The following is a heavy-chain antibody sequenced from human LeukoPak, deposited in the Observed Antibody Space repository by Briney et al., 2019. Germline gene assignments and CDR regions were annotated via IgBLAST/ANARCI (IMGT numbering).Heavy chain of an antibody. CDR1: GVSIYSSTYY. Sequence: SETLSLTCSVSGVSIYSSTYYWAWIRQPPGKGLEFTGSIYYNEDTFHNPSLKSRLTISVDTSANLFSLRLTSVTAADTATYYCARQLAAGNDGFDVWGQGTVVTVSS. J-gene: IGHJ3*01. CDR2: IYYNEDT. D-gene: IGHD2-15*01. CDR3: ARQLAAGNDGFDV. V-gene: IGHV4-39*01.